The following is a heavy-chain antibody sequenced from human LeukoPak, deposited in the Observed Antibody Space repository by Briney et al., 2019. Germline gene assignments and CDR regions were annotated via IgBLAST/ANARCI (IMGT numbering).Heavy chain of an antibody. Sequence: GGPLRLSCAAPGFVLSDYGMHWVRQPPGKGLEWVAFVRNDGSNEYYVGSVKGRFTTSRDKSKNTLYLQMNSLRVEDTAVYSCAKESDSGYHSEGPRNWGLGTLVTVSS. CDR3: AKESDSGYHSEGPRN. V-gene: IGHV3-30*02. D-gene: IGHD5-12*01. J-gene: IGHJ4*02. CDR2: VRNDGSNE. CDR1: GFVLSDYG.